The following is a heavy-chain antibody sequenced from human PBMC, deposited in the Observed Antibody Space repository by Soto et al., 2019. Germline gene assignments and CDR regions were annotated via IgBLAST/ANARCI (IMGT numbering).Heavy chain of an antibody. J-gene: IGHJ4*02. CDR3: ARHRTTSPLFFDY. Sequence: ASVKVSCKATGYTFTAYAMHWVRQAPGQRLEWMGWIKPANGNTKYSQKFQGRLTITIDTSANTMYMELRLSSVTAADTAVYYCARHRTTSPLFFDYWGLGALVTVSS. CDR2: IKPANGNT. CDR1: GYTFTAYA. D-gene: IGHD1-1*01. V-gene: IGHV1-3*01.